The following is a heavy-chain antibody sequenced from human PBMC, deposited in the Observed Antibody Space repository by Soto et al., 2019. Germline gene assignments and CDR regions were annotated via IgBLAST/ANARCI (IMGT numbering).Heavy chain of an antibody. J-gene: IGHJ4*02. V-gene: IGHV3-23*01. CDR2: ISGGGSIT. Sequence: GGSLRLSCAASGFTFTNYAMTWVRQAPGKGLEWVSTISGGGSITYYADSLKGRFTISRDNSKDTLYLQINSLRAEDTAVYYCAKTIRGGYSSSWYYFDYWGQGTLVTVSS. CDR3: AKTIRGGYSSSWYYFDY. D-gene: IGHD6-13*01. CDR1: GFTFTNYA.